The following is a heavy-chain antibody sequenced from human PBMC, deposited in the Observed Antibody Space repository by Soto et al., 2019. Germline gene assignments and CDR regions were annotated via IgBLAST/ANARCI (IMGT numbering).Heavy chain of an antibody. D-gene: IGHD4-17*01. V-gene: IGHV3-23*01. J-gene: IGHJ3*02. CDR1: GFTFDNYA. CDR2: ISGTGGPT. CDR3: AGPVSYGYFVYDAFDI. Sequence: GGSLRLSCAASGFTFDNYAMSWVRQAPGKGLEWVSAISGTGGPTYYSDSVKGRFTISRDNSKNTLRLQMNSLRAEDTAEYYCAGPVSYGYFVYDAFDIWGQGTMVTVSS.